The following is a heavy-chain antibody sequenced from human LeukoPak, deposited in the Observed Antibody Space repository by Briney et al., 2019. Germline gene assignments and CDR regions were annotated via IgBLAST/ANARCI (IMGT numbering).Heavy chain of an antibody. CDR3: AKMRAYSSSWFDY. Sequence: GGSLRLSCAASGFTFSSYAMSWVRQAPGKGLEWVSAISGSGGSTYYADSVKDRFTISRDNSKNTLYLQMNSLRAEDTAVYYCAKMRAYSSSWFDYWGQGTLVTVSS. CDR2: ISGSGGST. J-gene: IGHJ4*02. D-gene: IGHD6-13*01. V-gene: IGHV3-23*01. CDR1: GFTFSSYA.